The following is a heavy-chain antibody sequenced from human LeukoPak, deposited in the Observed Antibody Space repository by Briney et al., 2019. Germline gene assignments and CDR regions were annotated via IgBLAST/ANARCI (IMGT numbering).Heavy chain of an antibody. CDR3: ARHDSSGPYNAFDI. Sequence: PSGTLSLTCAVSGGSISSSNWWSWVRQTPGKGLEWIGSIYYRGSTYYNPSLKSRVTISVDTSKNQFSLKLSSVTAADTAVYYCARHDSSGPYNAFDIWGQGTMVTASS. J-gene: IGHJ3*02. V-gene: IGHV4-4*02. D-gene: IGHD3-22*01. CDR2: IYYRGST. CDR1: GGSISSSNW.